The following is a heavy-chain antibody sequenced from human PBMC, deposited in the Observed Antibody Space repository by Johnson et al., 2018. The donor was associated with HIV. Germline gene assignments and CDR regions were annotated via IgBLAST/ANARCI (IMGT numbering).Heavy chain of an antibody. J-gene: IGHJ3*02. V-gene: IGHV3-23*04. D-gene: IGHD6-19*01. CDR1: GFTFSSYA. CDR3: AKVSGWYTWGVFDI. Sequence: VPLVESGGGLVQPGGSLRLSCAASGFTFSSYAMSWVRQAPGKGLEWVSAISGSGGFSYYADSVKGRFTISRDNSKNTLVLQMNSLRAEETAVYYCAKVSGWYTWGVFDIWGQGTMVTVSS. CDR2: ISGSGGFS.